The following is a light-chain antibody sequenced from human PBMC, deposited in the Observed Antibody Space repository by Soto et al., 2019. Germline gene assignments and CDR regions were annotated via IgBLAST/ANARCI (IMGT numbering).Light chain of an antibody. V-gene: IGKV3D-20*02. CDR1: QSVSSSY. CDR2: ATS. J-gene: IGKJ1*01. Sequence: EMALTQSQHTLSLSTGDRATLSCRASQSVSSSYLAWYQQKPGQAPRLLISATSRRATGTPDRFSGSGSGTYFTLTISILEPEDFAVYYSQQYNNWPQTFGQGTKVDI. CDR3: QQYNNWPQT.